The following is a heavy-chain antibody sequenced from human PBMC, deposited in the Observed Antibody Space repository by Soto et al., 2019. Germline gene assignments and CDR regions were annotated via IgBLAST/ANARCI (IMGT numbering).Heavy chain of an antibody. CDR1: GGSISSGGYY. V-gene: IGHV4-31*03. Sequence: SETLSLTCTVSGGSISSGGYYWSWIRQHPGKGLEWIGYIYYSGSTYYNPSLKSRVTISVDTSKNQFSLKLSSVTAADTAVYYCARAIDFWSGSSSAGIDPWGQGTLVTVSS. D-gene: IGHD3-3*01. J-gene: IGHJ5*02. CDR3: ARAIDFWSGSSSAGIDP. CDR2: IYYSGST.